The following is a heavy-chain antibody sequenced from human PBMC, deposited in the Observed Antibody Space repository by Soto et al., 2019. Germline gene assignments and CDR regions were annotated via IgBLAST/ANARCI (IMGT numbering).Heavy chain of an antibody. CDR3: ASSFRWCGDPNFDFDY. J-gene: IGHJ4*02. V-gene: IGHV4-39*01. Sequence: PSETLSLTCTVSGGSISSSSYYWGWIRQPPGKGLEWIGSIYYSGSTYYNPSLKSRVTISVDTSKNQFSLKLSSVTAADTAVYYCASSFRWCGDPNFDFDYWGQGTLVTVSS. D-gene: IGHD3-10*01. CDR1: GGSISSSSYY. CDR2: IYYSGST.